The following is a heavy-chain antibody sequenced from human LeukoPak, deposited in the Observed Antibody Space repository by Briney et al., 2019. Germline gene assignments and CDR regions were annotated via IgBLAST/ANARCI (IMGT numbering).Heavy chain of an antibody. CDR1: GGTFTSYA. Sequence: SVKVSCKASGGTFTSYAISWVRQAPGQGLEWMGGIIPIFGTANYAQKFQGRVAITADESTSTAYMELSSLRSEDTAVYYCARGPPSESRTSGTYSFYYYYYMDVWGRGTTVTISS. D-gene: IGHD3-10*01. J-gene: IGHJ6*03. CDR3: ARGPPSESRTSGTYSFYYYYYMDV. V-gene: IGHV1-69*13. CDR2: IIPIFGTA.